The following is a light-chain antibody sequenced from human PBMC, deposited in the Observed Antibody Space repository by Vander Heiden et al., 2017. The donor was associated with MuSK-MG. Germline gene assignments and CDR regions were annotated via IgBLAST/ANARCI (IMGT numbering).Light chain of an antibody. CDR2: GAS. V-gene: IGKV1-39*01. Sequence: DIQMTQSPSSLSASVGDRVTVTCRASQCITTYVNWYQQKPGKAPNLLIYGASTLQSGVPSRFSGRGSGTDFTFTISSLQPEDFATYHCQQSYSTPYTFGHGTKVEIK. CDR1: QCITTY. J-gene: IGKJ2*01. CDR3: QQSYSTPYT.